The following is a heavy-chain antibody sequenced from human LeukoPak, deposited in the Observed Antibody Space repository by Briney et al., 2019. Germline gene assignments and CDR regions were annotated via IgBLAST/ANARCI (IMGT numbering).Heavy chain of an antibody. J-gene: IGHJ4*02. CDR2: IYYSGGT. Sequence: PSETLSLTCTVSGGSISSTSYYWGWIRQPPGKGLEWIGSIYYSGGTNYNPSLKSRVTISVDTSKNQFSLKLSSVTAADTAVYYCARVVSDYYGSGKSTTYYFDYWGQGTLVTVSS. CDR1: GGSISSTSYY. V-gene: IGHV4-39*07. CDR3: ARVVSDYYGSGKSTTYYFDY. D-gene: IGHD3-10*01.